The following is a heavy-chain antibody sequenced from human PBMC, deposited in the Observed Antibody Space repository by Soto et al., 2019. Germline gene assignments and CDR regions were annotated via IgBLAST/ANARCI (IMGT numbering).Heavy chain of an antibody. V-gene: IGHV4-39*07. Sequence: LETLSLTCTVSGDSSISSNYYWAWIRQSPGKGLEWIGNMYYSGSTNYNLSLKSRVTITVDTSKNQFSLKLSSVTAADSAVYYCAGVRGPYCGGECYPPTPNWFDPWGQGTLVTVSS. J-gene: IGHJ5*02. CDR1: GDSSISSNYY. CDR3: AGVRGPYCGGECYPPTPNWFDP. D-gene: IGHD2-21*01. CDR2: MYYSGST.